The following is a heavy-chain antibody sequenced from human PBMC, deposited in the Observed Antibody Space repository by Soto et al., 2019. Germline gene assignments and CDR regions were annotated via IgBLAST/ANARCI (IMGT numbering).Heavy chain of an antibody. D-gene: IGHD6-25*01. CDR2: ISYDGSNK. CDR1: GFTFSSYA. Sequence: GGSLRLSCAASGFTFSSYAMHWVRQAPGKGLEWVAVISYDGSNKYYADSVKGRFTISRDNSKNTLYLQMNSLRAEDTAVYYCARVEERTSPFDYWGQGTLVTVSS. V-gene: IGHV3-30-3*01. CDR3: ARVEERTSPFDY. J-gene: IGHJ4*02.